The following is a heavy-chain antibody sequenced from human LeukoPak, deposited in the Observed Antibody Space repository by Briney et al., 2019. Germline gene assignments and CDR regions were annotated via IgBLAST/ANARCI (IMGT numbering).Heavy chain of an antibody. CDR3: ARVVAVAAKPFDY. D-gene: IGHD2-15*01. V-gene: IGHV4-31*03. CDR1: GGSVSSGGYY. Sequence: ASETLSLTCTVSGGSVSSGGYYWRWIRQHPGKGLEWIGHIYYSGTTYYNPSLKSRVTISVDTSKNQFSLKMSSVTAADTAVYYCARVVAVAAKPFDYCGPGTLVTVSS. CDR2: IYYSGTT. J-gene: IGHJ4*02.